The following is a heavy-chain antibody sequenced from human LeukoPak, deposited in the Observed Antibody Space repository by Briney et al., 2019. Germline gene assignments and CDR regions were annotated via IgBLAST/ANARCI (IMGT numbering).Heavy chain of an antibody. D-gene: IGHD3-10*01. Sequence: SETLSLTCTVSGGSISSSSYYWGWIRQTPGKGLEWIGSIYYSGSTYYNPSLKSRVTISVDTPKNQFSLKLSSVTAADTAVYYCVREESNITMVRGVKSPYNWFDPWGQGTLVTVSS. CDR3: VREESNITMVRGVKSPYNWFDP. J-gene: IGHJ5*02. CDR2: IYYSGST. CDR1: GGSISSSSYY. V-gene: IGHV4-39*07.